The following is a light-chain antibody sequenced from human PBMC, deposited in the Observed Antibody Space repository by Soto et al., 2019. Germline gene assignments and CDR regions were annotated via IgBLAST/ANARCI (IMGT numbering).Light chain of an antibody. J-gene: IGKJ2*01. CDR3: QQYNMWPHT. V-gene: IGKV3-15*01. Sequence: IVMTQSPATLSVSPCARVTLSCMASQSVSSKLAWFQQKPGQAPRLLIHGAFTRATGIPTRFSGSGSETEFTLTIRSLQSEDCAVYEGQQYNMWPHTGGQGTKGDIK. CDR1: QSVSSK. CDR2: GAF.